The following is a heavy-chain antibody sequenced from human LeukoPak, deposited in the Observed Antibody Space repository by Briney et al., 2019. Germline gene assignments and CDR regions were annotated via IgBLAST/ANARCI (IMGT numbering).Heavy chain of an antibody. CDR1: GYTFSSYS. CDR3: ARVYSSGWCEDY. CDR2: ISSSSSTI. J-gene: IGHJ4*02. V-gene: IGHV3-48*02. Sequence: HAGGSLRLSYAASGYTFSSYSMNWVRQAPGKGLEWVSYISSSSSTIYYADSVKGRFTISRDNAKNSLYLQMNSLRDEDTAVYYCARVYSSGWCEDYWGQGTLVTVSS. D-gene: IGHD6-19*01.